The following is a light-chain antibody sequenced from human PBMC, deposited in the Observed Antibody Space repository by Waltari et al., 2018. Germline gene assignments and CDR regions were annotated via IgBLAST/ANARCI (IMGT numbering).Light chain of an antibody. Sequence: DIQMTQSPSSVSASVGDRVTITCRASQGIGSWLAWYQQKPVKAPKLLIYAASTLHSGVPSRFSGSGSGTDFTLTISSLQPEDFATYYCQQANNLPVTFGPGTKVDV. V-gene: IGKV1-12*01. J-gene: IGKJ3*01. CDR1: QGIGSW. CDR3: QQANNLPVT. CDR2: AAS.